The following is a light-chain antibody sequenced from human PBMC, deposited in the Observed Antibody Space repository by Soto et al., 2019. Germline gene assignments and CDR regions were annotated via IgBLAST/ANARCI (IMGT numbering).Light chain of an antibody. CDR3: QQYNSYWT. V-gene: IGKV1-5*01. Sequence: DIQMTQSPSTLSESVGDRVTITCRSSQSISSWLAWYQQKPGKAPKLLIYNSSSLESVLPSRFSVSGSGTEFTLTISSLQPDAFAAYYCQQYNSYWTFGQGTKVEIK. CDR2: NSS. J-gene: IGKJ1*01. CDR1: QSISSW.